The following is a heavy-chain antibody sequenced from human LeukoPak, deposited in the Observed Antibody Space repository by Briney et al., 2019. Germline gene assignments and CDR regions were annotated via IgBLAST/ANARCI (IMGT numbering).Heavy chain of an antibody. Sequence: SETLSLTCTVPGGSISSYYWSWVRQPPGKGLEWIGYIYYSGSTNYNPSLKSRVTISVDTSKNQFSLKLSSVTAADTAVYYCARSREIVERAAAAPVTWGQGTLVTVSS. CDR2: IYYSGST. V-gene: IGHV4-59*08. CDR3: ARSREIVERAAAAPVT. D-gene: IGHD6-25*01. J-gene: IGHJ5*02. CDR1: GGSISSYY.